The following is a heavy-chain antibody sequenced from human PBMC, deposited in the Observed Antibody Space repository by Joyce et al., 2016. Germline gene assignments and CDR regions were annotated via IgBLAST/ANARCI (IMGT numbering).Heavy chain of an antibody. J-gene: IGHJ4*02. CDR2: ILPAFASV. CDR3: AKVGGYGDYGFFDS. Sequence: QVQLVQSGAEVQKPGSSVKISCKASGDTLKNIGIRGVRQTPGQGLEWMGNILPAFASVKFAQKLQGRVSITADEAMSTAYMELTRLTSEDTAVYYCAKVGGYGDYGFFDSWGQGTLVTVSS. V-gene: IGHV1-69*18. D-gene: IGHD4-17*01. CDR1: GDTLKNIG.